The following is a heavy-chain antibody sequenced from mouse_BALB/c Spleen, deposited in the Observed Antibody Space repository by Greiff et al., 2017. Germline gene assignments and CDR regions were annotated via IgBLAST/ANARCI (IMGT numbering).Heavy chain of an antibody. CDR3: AREGYGNYGGAMDY. CDR1: GFTFTDYY. Sequence: EVKLQESGGGLVQPGGSLRLSCATSGFTFTDYYMSWVRQPPGKALEWLGFIRNKANGYTTEYSASVKGRFTISRDNSQSILYLQMNTLRAEDSATYYCAREGYGNYGGAMDYWGQGTSVTVSS. CDR2: IRNKANGYTT. D-gene: IGHD2-10*02. J-gene: IGHJ4*01. V-gene: IGHV7-3*02.